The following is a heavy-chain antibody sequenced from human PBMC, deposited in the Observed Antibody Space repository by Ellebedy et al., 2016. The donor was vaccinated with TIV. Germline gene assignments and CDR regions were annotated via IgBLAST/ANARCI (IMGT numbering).Heavy chain of an antibody. Sequence: GESLKISCEASGFSFGTFWMNWVRQAPGKGLEWVANIKQDGRQKYYVDSVKGRFTISRDNAKNSLYLQMNSLRAEDTAVYYCARQTVATSVNDAFDIWGLGTVVTVSS. D-gene: IGHD4-17*01. CDR1: GFSFGTFW. J-gene: IGHJ3*02. CDR2: IKQDGRQK. CDR3: ARQTVATSVNDAFDI. V-gene: IGHV3-7*01.